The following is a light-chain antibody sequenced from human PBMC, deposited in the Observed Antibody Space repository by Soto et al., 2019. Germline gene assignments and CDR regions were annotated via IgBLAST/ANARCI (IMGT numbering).Light chain of an antibody. J-gene: IGKJ3*01. V-gene: IGKV1-9*01. CDR1: QDIGSY. CDR2: SAS. Sequence: DIPLTQSPSSLSASVGDRVTVTCRASQDIGSYVAWYQQKPGEGPKLLIYSASTLQRGVPSRFSGSGSGTEFTLTITSLQPEDFATYYCQQLNSFPLFGPGTKVDIK. CDR3: QQLNSFPL.